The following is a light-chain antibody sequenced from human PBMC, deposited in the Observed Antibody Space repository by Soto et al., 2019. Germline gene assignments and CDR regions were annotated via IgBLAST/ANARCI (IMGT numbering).Light chain of an antibody. V-gene: IGKV3-11*01. CDR2: YTS. CDR3: HQRQSWPRT. J-gene: IGKJ1*01. CDR1: QYVCTS. Sequence: EIVLTQSPATLSSSPGETATLSCRASQYVCTSLAWYQHKPGQAPRLLIYYTSNRATGIPARFSGSGSGTDFTLTINSLAPEDFAIYYCHQRQSWPRTFGQGTKVDIK.